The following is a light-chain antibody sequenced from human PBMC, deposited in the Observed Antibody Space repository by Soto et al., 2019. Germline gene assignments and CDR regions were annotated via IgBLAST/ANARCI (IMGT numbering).Light chain of an antibody. CDR3: QQYGSSPKT. Sequence: EIVLTQSPGTLSLSPGERATLSCRASQSVSSSYLAWYQQKPGQAPRLLIYGASSRATGIPDRFSGSGSGTDFTLTISRLEPEDFAVYYCQQYGSSPKTFXQGT. CDR1: QSVSSSY. V-gene: IGKV3-20*01. J-gene: IGKJ1*01. CDR2: GAS.